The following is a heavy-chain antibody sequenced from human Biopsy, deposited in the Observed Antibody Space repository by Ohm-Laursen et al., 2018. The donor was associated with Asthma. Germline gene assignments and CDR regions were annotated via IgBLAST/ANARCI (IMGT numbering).Heavy chain of an antibody. J-gene: IGHJ4*01. D-gene: IGHD3-22*01. V-gene: IGHV3-9*01. Sequence: SLRLSCTASGFTVSTNGMSWVRQPPGKGLEWVSSISWNSGNIDYADSVKGRFTISRDSAKNSLYLQMQSLRPEDAAFYYCAKSADYYDSTDYLDFWGRGTLVTVSS. CDR2: ISWNSGNI. CDR1: GFTVSTNG. CDR3: AKSADYYDSTDYLDF.